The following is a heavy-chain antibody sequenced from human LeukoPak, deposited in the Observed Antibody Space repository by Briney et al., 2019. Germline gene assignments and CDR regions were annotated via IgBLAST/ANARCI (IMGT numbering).Heavy chain of an antibody. CDR2: IYHSGST. V-gene: IGHV4-38-2*01. Sequence: TSETLSLTCAVCGYSISSGYYWGWIRQPPGKGLEWIGSIYHSGSTYYNPSLKSRVTISVDTSKNQFSLKLSSVTAADTAVYYCASAPGDFWSGYPDYFDYWGQGALVTVS. CDR3: ASAPGDFWSGYPDYFDY. J-gene: IGHJ4*02. CDR1: GYSISSGYY. D-gene: IGHD3-3*01.